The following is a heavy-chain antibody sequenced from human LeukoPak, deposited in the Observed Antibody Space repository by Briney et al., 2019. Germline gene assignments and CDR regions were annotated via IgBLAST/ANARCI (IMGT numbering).Heavy chain of an antibody. Sequence: GESLKISCKGSGYSFTSYWIGWVRQMPGKGLEWMGIIYPGDSDTRYSPSFQGQVTISADKSMSTAYLQWSSLKASDTAMYYCARSEQYSSSWYEAFDYWGQGTLVTVSS. V-gene: IGHV5-51*01. D-gene: IGHD6-13*01. CDR1: GYSFTSYW. CDR3: ARSEQYSSSWYEAFDY. J-gene: IGHJ4*02. CDR2: IYPGDSDT.